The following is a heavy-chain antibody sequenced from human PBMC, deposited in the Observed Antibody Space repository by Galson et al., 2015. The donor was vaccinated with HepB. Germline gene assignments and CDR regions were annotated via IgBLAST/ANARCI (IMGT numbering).Heavy chain of an antibody. CDR1: GFTFSTYG. D-gene: IGHD5-24*01. J-gene: IGHJ4*02. CDR2: ISYDGSNK. CDR3: AKDVLRDGYNPDY. V-gene: IGHV3-30*18. Sequence: SLRLSCAASGFTFSTYGMHWVRQAPGKGLEWVAVISYDGSNKYNADSVKGRFTISRDNSKNTLYLQMNSLRAEDTAMYYCAKDVLRDGYNPDYWGQGTLVTVSS.